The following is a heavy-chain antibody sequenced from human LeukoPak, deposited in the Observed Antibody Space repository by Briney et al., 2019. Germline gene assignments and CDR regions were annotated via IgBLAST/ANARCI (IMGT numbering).Heavy chain of an antibody. CDR3: AKGRFYGSGSSSPTDV. J-gene: IGHJ6*02. CDR2: ISGSGGST. Sequence: GGSLRLSCAASGFTFSSYAMSWVRQAPGKGLGWVSAISGSGGSTYYADSVKGRFTISRDNSKNTLYLQMNSLRAEDTAVYYCAKGRFYGSGSSSPTDVWGQGTTVTVSS. V-gene: IGHV3-23*01. D-gene: IGHD3-10*01. CDR1: GFTFSSYA.